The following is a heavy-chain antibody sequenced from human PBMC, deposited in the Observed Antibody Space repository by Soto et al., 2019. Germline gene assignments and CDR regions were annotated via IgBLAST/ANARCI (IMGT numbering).Heavy chain of an antibody. V-gene: IGHV3-30*18. J-gene: IGHJ5*02. CDR1: GFTFSSYG. CDR3: AKDAVPAAIRNWFDP. Sequence: QVQLVESGGGVVQPGRSLRLSCAASGFTFSSYGMHWVRQAPGKGLEWVAVLSYDGSKKYYAESVKGRFTISRDNSKNTLFLQMNSLRAEDTAVYYCAKDAVPAAIRNWFDPWGQGTLVTVSS. D-gene: IGHD2-2*01. CDR2: LSYDGSKK.